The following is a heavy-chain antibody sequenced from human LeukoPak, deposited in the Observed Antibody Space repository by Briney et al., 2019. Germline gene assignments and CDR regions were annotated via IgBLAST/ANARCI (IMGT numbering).Heavy chain of an antibody. D-gene: IGHD3-22*01. J-gene: IGHJ4*02. CDR3: ARENSSGYFLEDYYFDY. V-gene: IGHV3-33*01. Sequence: SGGSLRLSCAASGFTFSSYGMHWVRQAPGKGLEWVVVIWYDGSNKYYADSVKGRFTISRDNSKNTLYLQMNSLRAEDTAVYYCARENSSGYFLEDYYFDYWGQGTLVTVSS. CDR1: GFTFSSYG. CDR2: IWYDGSNK.